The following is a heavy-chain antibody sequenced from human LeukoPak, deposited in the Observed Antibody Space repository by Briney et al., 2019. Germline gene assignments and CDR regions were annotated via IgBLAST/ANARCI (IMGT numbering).Heavy chain of an antibody. CDR3: EGTGDLWY. V-gene: IGHV4-39*01. CDR2: IYYSGST. D-gene: IGHD7-27*01. J-gene: IGHJ4*02. Sequence: SETLSLTCTVSGGSISSSSYYWGWIRQPPGKGLEWIGSIYYSGSTYYNPSLKSRVTISLDTSKNQFSLKLSSVTGAGTAVNYCEGTGDLWYRGQGTLVTVSS. CDR1: GGSISSSSYY.